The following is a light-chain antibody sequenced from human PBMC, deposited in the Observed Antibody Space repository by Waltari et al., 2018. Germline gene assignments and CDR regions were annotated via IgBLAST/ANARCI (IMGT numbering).Light chain of an antibody. V-gene: IGKV1-39*01. Sequence: DIQMTQSPASLSASVGDRVTITCRASQNSIRYLNWYQQRPGHDPKLLIYASSNIQSEVPSRFSGSGSGTEFTLTISSLQPEDFATYYGQQSYSTPPRTFGQGTKVEMK. CDR1: QNSIRY. CDR2: ASS. CDR3: QQSYSTPPRT. J-gene: IGKJ1*01.